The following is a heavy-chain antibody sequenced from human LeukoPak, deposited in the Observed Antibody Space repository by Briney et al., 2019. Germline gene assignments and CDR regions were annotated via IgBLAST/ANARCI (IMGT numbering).Heavy chain of an antibody. CDR1: GFTFSRYG. Sequence: GGSLRLSCAASGFTFSRYGMHWVRQAPGKGLEWVAVISYDGSNKYYADSVKGRFTISRDNSKNTLYLQMNSLRAEDTAVYYCAKDLRSDSKYYYYGMDVWGQGTTVTVSS. D-gene: IGHD1-26*01. CDR2: ISYDGSNK. V-gene: IGHV3-30*18. CDR3: AKDLRSDSKYYYYGMDV. J-gene: IGHJ6*02.